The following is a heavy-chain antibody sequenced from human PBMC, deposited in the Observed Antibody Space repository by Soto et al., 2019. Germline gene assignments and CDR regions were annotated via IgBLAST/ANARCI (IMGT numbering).Heavy chain of an antibody. J-gene: IGHJ4*02. Sequence: QLQLQESGPGLVKPSETLSLTCTVSAGSISRSNYYWGWIRQPPGKGREWIGSMYSSGNTYYNPSRKVRVTISVDTSKNQFSLKLTSVTAADTAVYYCARQPYDSSGYYYGAWGQGTLVTVSS. V-gene: IGHV4-39*01. CDR2: MYSSGNT. CDR3: ARQPYDSSGYYYGA. CDR1: AGSISRSNYY. D-gene: IGHD3-22*01.